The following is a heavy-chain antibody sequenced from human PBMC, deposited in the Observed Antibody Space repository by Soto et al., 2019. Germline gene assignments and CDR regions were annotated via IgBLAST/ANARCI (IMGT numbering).Heavy chain of an antibody. CDR1: GGSFSGYY. D-gene: IGHD2-15*01. V-gene: IGHV4-34*01. CDR3: AYLGYCSGGSCYYGAFDI. Sequence: PSETLSLTCAVYGGSFSGYYWSWIRQPPGKGLEWIGEINHSGSTNYNPSLKSRVTISVDTSKNQFSLKLSSVTAADTAVYYCAYLGYCSGGSCYYGAFDIWGQGTMVTVSS. J-gene: IGHJ3*02. CDR2: INHSGST.